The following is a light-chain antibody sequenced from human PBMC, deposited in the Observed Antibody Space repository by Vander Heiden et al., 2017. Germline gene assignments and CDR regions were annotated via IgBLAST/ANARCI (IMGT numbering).Light chain of an antibody. Sequence: DIPLTQSPSTLSASVGDRVTITFRASQSISSWLAWYQQKPGKAPKLLIYKASSLESGVPSRFSGSGSGTEFTLTISSLQPDDFATYYFQQYNSWWTFGQGTKVEIK. CDR2: KAS. CDR1: QSISSW. V-gene: IGKV1-5*03. CDR3: QQYNSWWT. J-gene: IGKJ1*01.